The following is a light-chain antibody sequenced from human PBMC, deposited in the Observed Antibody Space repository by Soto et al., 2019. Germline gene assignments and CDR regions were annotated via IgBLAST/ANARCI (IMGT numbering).Light chain of an antibody. CDR2: DVS. Sequence: QSALTQPPSAYGSPGQSVTISCTGTNNDVGRYNYVSWYQQHPGKAPKVIISDVSERPSGVPDRFSGSKSGNTASLTVSGLQAEDEADYYGSSYAGSNIWVFGVGTKLTVL. CDR1: NNDVGRYNY. J-gene: IGLJ3*02. V-gene: IGLV2-8*01. CDR3: SSYAGSNIWV.